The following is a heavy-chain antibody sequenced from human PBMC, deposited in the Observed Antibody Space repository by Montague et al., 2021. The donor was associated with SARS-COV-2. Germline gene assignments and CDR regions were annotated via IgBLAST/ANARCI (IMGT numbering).Heavy chain of an antibody. CDR2: INGYGGST. CDR1: GFTFSNYP. Sequence: SLRLSCAASGFTFSNYPMTWVRQAPGKVLEWVSSINGYGGSTYYADSVKGRFTISRDNSENTLYLQMNSLRAEDTAVYYCAKVLVGSYDILTGYRPNDYWGQGTLVTVSS. J-gene: IGHJ4*02. D-gene: IGHD3-9*01. CDR3: AKVLVGSYDILTGYRPNDY. V-gene: IGHV3-23*01.